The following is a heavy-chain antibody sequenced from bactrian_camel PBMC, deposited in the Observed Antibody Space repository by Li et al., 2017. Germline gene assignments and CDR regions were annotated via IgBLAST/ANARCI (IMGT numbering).Heavy chain of an antibody. Sequence: VQLVESGGGSVQTGGSLRPTCAISGYATSHYCIAWFRLSSGKEREKVAHIYARNGRSDVADSVKGRFTVSQDDAKNTVYLQMNSLKPEDTAMYYCAARGPYCYTKLSVADFTYWGQGTQVTVS. D-gene: IGHD2*01. J-gene: IGHJ6*01. CDR2: IYARNGRS. CDR1: GYATSHYC. V-gene: IGHV3S35*01. CDR3: AARGPYCYTKLSVADFTY.